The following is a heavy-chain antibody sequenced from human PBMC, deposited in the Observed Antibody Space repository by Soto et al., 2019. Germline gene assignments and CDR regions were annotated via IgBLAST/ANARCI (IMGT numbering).Heavy chain of an antibody. CDR1: GASIAGGSYY. Sequence: SETLSLTCSVSGASIAGGSYYWSWVRQPPGKGLEWIGYIPSRGRPFYNPSLTSRGTISADSSKNQLSLQLTSVTAADTAVFYCVRDQYSGYDFALWGQGNLVTVSS. CDR3: VRDQYSGYDFAL. CDR2: IPSRGRP. V-gene: IGHV4-30-4*01. J-gene: IGHJ5*02. D-gene: IGHD5-12*01.